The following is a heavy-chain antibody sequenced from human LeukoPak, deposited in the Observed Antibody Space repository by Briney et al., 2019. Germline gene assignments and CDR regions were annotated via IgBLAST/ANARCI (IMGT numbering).Heavy chain of an antibody. J-gene: IGHJ4*02. V-gene: IGHV3-30*18. CDR1: GFTFSSYG. CDR3: AKGYSYGRY. Sequence: GGSLRLSCAASGFTFSSYGMHWVRQAPGKGLEWVAVISYDGSNKYYADSVKGRFTISRDNSKNTLYLQMNSLRAEDTAVYYCAKGYSYGRYWGQGTLVTVSS. CDR2: ISYDGSNK. D-gene: IGHD5-18*01.